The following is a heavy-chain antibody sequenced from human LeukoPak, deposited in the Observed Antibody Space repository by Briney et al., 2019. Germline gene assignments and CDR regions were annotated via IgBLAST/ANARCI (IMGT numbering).Heavy chain of an antibody. CDR2: IYSGGST. J-gene: IGHJ4*02. Sequence: PGGSLRLSCAASGFTVSSNYMSWVRQAPGKGLEWVSVIYSGGSTYYADSVKGRFTISRDNSKNTLYLQMNSLRVEDTAVYYCARDSYDFWSGYFTYWGQGTLVTVSS. V-gene: IGHV3-53*01. CDR3: ARDSYDFWSGYFTY. D-gene: IGHD3-3*01. CDR1: GFTVSSNY.